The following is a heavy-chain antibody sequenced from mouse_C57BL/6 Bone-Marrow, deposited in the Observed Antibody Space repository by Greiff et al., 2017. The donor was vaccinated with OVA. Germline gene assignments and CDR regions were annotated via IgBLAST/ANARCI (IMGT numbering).Heavy chain of an antibody. V-gene: IGHV1-26*01. CDR1: GYTFTDYY. CDR3: AIYYDYDGFAY. J-gene: IGHJ3*01. CDR2: INPNNGGT. D-gene: IGHD2-4*01. Sequence: VQLQQSGPELVKPGASVKISCKAYGYTFTDYYMNWVKQSHGKSLEWIGDINPNNGGTSYNLKFKGKATLTVDKSSSTAYMELRSLTSEDSAVYYCAIYYDYDGFAYWGQGTLVTVSA.